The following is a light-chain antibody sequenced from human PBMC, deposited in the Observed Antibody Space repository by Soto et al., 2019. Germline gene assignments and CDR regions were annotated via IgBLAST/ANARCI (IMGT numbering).Light chain of an antibody. CDR1: QNIRSY. V-gene: IGKV1-39*01. CDR3: QQGYSSRWT. CDR2: ATS. J-gene: IGKJ1*01. Sequence: DIQMTQSPSSLSASVGDRVTITCRASQNIRSYLNWYQQKPGKAPQLLIYATSSLQTGVPSRFSASGSGTDFSLDISDLQPEDSANYYCQQGYSSRWTSGRGTKVEI.